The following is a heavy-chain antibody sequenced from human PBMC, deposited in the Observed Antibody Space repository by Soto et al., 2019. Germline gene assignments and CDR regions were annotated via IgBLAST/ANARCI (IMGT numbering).Heavy chain of an antibody. CDR3: AKDDASGSYSDD. CDR2: ISGGGEDT. J-gene: IGHJ4*02. D-gene: IGHD3-10*01. CDR1: GFTFSNYA. V-gene: IGHV3-23*01. Sequence: GGSLRLSCAASGFTFSNYAMTWVRQAPGKGLEWVSTISGGGEDTYHADSVKGRFTISRDNSKNTLYLQMNNLRAEDTAVYYCAKDDASGSYSDDWGQGTLVTVSS.